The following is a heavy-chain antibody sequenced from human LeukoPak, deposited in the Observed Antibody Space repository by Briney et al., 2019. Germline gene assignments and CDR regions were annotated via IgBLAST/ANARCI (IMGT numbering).Heavy chain of an antibody. CDR3: ARLIRTTGNYHFDY. J-gene: IGHJ4*02. CDR1: GGSISSSDYY. V-gene: IGHV4-39*07. Sequence: PSETLSLTCTVSGGSISSSDYYWRWIRQPPGKGREGFGIINYSADTHDNPSLKSRLTLSADTSRNQFSLRLRSITAADTAVYYCARLIRTTGNYHFDYWGQGTLVTVSS. D-gene: IGHD3-16*01. CDR2: INYSADT.